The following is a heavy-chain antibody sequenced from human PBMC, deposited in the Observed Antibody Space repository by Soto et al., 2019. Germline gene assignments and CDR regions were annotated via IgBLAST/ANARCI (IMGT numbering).Heavy chain of an antibody. CDR3: ARDWTTVTTLGY. V-gene: IGHV3-21*01. CDR2: ISSSSSYI. J-gene: IGHJ4*02. CDR1: GFTFSSYS. Sequence: GGSLRLSCAASGFTFSSYSMNWVRQAPGKGLEWVSSISSSSSYIYYADSVKGRFTISRDNAKNSLYLQMNSLRAEDTAVYYCARDWTTVTTLGYWGQGTLVTVS. D-gene: IGHD4-17*01.